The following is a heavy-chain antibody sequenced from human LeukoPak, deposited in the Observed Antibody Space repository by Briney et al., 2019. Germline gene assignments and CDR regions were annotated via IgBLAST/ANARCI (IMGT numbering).Heavy chain of an antibody. CDR3: AKGRQWLDFDY. CDR1: GFIFSIYA. CDR2: FAASGGTT. V-gene: IGHV3-23*01. D-gene: IGHD6-19*01. Sequence: GGSLRLSCAASGFIFSIYAMTCVRQARGKGLVWFSTFAASGGTTYYADSVKGRFTISRDNSKNTLYLLMASLRAEDTAVYYCAKGRQWLDFDYWGQGTQVTVSS. J-gene: IGHJ4*02.